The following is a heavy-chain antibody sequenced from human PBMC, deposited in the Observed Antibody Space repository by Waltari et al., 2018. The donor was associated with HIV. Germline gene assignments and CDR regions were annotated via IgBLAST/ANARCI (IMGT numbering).Heavy chain of an antibody. V-gene: IGHV4-34*02. CDR2: SNHSGKT. J-gene: IGHJ3*02. CDR1: GGSLNNFF. Sequence: QVQLQQWGAGLVKPAETLSLNCAVYGGSLNNFFWSFVRQSPGKGVEWIGESNHSGKTDYNPVLKGRVSLSIYPSKKQFYLELTSMTVADTAIYYCARRRWRTTMVFVVKGGVFDIWGQGTEVTVSS. D-gene: IGHD2-21*01. CDR3: ARRRWRTTMVFVVKGGVFDI.